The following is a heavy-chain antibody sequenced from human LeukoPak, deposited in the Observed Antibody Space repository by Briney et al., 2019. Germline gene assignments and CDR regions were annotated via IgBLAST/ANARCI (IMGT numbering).Heavy chain of an antibody. CDR2: ISSSSSYM. CDR1: GFTFSSYS. V-gene: IGHV3-21*01. CDR3: ARGSAGTSDYFDY. J-gene: IGHJ4*02. D-gene: IGHD3-3*01. Sequence: GGSLRLSCAASGFTFSSYSMNWVRQAPGKGLEWVSSISSSSSYMYYADSVKGRFTISRDNAKNSLYLQMNSLRAEDTAVYYCARGSAGTSDYFDYWGQGTLVTVSS.